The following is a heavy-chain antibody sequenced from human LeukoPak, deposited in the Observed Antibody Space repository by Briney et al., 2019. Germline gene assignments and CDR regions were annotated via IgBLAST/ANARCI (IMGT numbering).Heavy chain of an antibody. D-gene: IGHD2-2*02. CDR3: ARARFVVVPAAISRWARPGFDY. CDR1: GGSFSGYY. J-gene: IGHJ4*02. Sequence: SETLSLTCAVYGGSFSGYYWSWIRQPPGQGLGWVGEINLSGSNNYNPSRKSRVTIPVDTPKNQCSLKLRAVTAADKAVCICARARFVVVPAAISRWARPGFDYWGQGTLVTVSS. V-gene: IGHV4-34*01. CDR2: INLSGSN.